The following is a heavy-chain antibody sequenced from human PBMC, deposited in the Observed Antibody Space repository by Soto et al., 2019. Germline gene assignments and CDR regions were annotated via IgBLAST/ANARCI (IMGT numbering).Heavy chain of an antibody. CDR1: GYTFTGYY. J-gene: IGHJ5*02. D-gene: IGHD5-12*01. CDR2: INPNSGGT. Sequence: ASVKVSCKASGYTFTGYYMHWVRQAPGQGLEWMGWINPNSGGTNYAQKFQGRVARPRDTSISTAYMELSRLRSDDTAVYYCARTVEMATIGWFDPWGQGTLVTVSS. CDR3: ARTVEMATIGWFDP. V-gene: IGHV1-2*02.